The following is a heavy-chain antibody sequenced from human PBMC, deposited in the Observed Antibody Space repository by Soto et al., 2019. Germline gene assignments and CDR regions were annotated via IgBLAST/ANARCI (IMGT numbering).Heavy chain of an antibody. J-gene: IGHJ3*02. Sequence: EVQLVESGGGLVRPGGSLRLSCAASGFTFSSYSMNWVRQAPGKGLEWVSSISSSSSYIYYADSVKGRFTISRDNAKNSLYLQMNSLRAEDTAVYYCARDFETYDYYSSSWSDAFDTWGQGTMVTVSS. CDR2: ISSSSSYI. CDR1: GFTFSSYS. CDR3: ARDFETYDYYSSSWSDAFDT. V-gene: IGHV3-21*01. D-gene: IGHD6-13*01.